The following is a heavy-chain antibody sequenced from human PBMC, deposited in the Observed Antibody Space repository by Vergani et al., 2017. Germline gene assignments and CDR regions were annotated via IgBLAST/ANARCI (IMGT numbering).Heavy chain of an antibody. J-gene: IGHJ3*02. V-gene: IGHV3-11*04. CDR1: GGSISSSSYY. Sequence: QLQLQESGPGLVKPSETLSLTCTVSGGSISSSSYYWGWIRQPPGKGLEWVSYISSSGSTIYYADSVKGRFTISRDNAKNSLYLQMNSLRAEDTAVYYCARGSSGWYGLDAFDIWGQGTMVTVSS. CDR3: ARGSSGWYGLDAFDI. CDR2: ISSSGSTI. D-gene: IGHD6-19*01.